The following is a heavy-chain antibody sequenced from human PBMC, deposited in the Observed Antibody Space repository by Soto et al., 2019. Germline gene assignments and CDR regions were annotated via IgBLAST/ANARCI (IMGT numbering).Heavy chain of an antibody. CDR2: ISANGDGT. CDR3: AKGRRPYCSAGTCYWTDDY. V-gene: IGHV3-23*01. D-gene: IGHD2-15*01. Sequence: EVHLLESGGGLVQPGGSLRLSCEASGITFSSFPMSWVRQAPGEGLEWVSTISANGDGTYYADSVRGHFTISRDNSKNTLYLHMNALTADDTALYYLAKGRRPYCSAGTCYWTDDYWGQGTLVTVSS. J-gene: IGHJ4*02. CDR1: GITFSSFP.